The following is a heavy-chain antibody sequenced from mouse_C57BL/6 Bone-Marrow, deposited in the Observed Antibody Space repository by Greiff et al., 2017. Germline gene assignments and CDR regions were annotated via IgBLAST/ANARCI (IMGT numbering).Heavy chain of an antibody. CDR3: ARSVYDYDEGTWFAY. CDR1: GYTFTSYW. CDR2: IDPSDSYT. V-gene: IGHV1-50*01. J-gene: IGHJ3*01. Sequence: QVQLQQPGAELVKPGASVKLSCKASGYTFTSYWMQWVKQRPGQGLEWIGEIDPSDSYTNYNQKFKGKATLTVDTSSSTAYMQLSRLTSEDSAVYYCARSVYDYDEGTWFAYWGQGTLVTVSA. D-gene: IGHD2-4*01.